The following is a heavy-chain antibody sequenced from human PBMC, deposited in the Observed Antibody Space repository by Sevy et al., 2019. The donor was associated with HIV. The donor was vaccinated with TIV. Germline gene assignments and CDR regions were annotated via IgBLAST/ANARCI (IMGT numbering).Heavy chain of an antibody. CDR1: GLSVSTHA. Sequence: GGSLRLSCAASGLSVSTHAMHWFRQAPGKGLEWVALISYDGSSKYYADSVKGRLTISRDNSKNTLYLQMSSLRPDDTAVYYCTRDAGYSTGWYPSDYWGQGTLVTVSS. V-gene: IGHV3-30-3*01. J-gene: IGHJ4*02. D-gene: IGHD6-19*01. CDR2: ISYDGSSK. CDR3: TRDAGYSTGWYPSDY.